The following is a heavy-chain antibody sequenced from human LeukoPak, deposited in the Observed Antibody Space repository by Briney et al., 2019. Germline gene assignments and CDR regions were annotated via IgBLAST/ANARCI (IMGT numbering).Heavy chain of an antibody. CDR2: VDPEEAET. CDR1: GYTFTDYH. Sequence: ASVKVSCKVSGYTFTDYHLHWVQQAPGKGLEWMGSVDPEEAETIYAEKFQGRVTISADTSRNTAYMEMRSLRSEDTAIYYCTTWGGAVAAVASDFDYWGQGTLVTVSS. D-gene: IGHD6-19*01. V-gene: IGHV1-69-2*01. J-gene: IGHJ4*02. CDR3: TTWGGAVAAVASDFDY.